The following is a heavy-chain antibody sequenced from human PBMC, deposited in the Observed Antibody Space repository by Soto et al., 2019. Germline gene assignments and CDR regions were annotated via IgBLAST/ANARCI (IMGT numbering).Heavy chain of an antibody. CDR3: ASEFCSGGNCYTYYFDP. D-gene: IGHD2-15*01. CDR1: GFTFNRNW. CDR2: INTDGTNT. J-gene: IGHJ5*02. V-gene: IGHV3-74*01. Sequence: LRLSCAASGFTFNRNWMHWVRHTPGKGLVWVSHINTDGTNTNYADSVKGRFTISRDNAKSTLFLQMNSLRDEDTAVYYCASEFCSGGNCYTYYFDPWGQGIPVTVSS.